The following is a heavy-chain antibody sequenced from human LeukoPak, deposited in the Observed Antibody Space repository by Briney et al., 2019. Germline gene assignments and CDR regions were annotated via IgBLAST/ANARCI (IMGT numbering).Heavy chain of an antibody. D-gene: IGHD1-26*01. V-gene: IGHV3-7*03. CDR3: ARDGWVGAKDFDY. Sequence: GGSLRLSCAASGFTFSSYWMSWVRQAPGKGLEWVANIKQDGSEKYYVDSVKGRFTISRDNAKNSLYLQMNSLRAEDTAVYYCARDGWVGAKDFDYWGQGTLVTVSS. J-gene: IGHJ4*02. CDR2: IKQDGSEK. CDR1: GFTFSSYW.